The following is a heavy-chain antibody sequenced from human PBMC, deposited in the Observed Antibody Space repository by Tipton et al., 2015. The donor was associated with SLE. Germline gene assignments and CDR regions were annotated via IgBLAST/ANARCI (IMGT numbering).Heavy chain of an antibody. CDR1: GFTFSSYA. J-gene: IGHJ3*02. CDR3: ARTLDALDI. Sequence: SLRLSCAASGFTFSSYAMGWVRQAPGKGLEWVGAISGDGDATYYADSVKGRFTISRDNSKNTLYLQMNSLGAEDTAVYYCARTLDALDIWGQGTMVTVSS. CDR2: ISGDGDAT. D-gene: IGHD1/OR15-1a*01. V-gene: IGHV3-23*01.